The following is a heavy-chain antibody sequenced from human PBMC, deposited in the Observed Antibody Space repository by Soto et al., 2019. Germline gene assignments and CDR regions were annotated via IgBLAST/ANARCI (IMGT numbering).Heavy chain of an antibody. D-gene: IGHD3-9*01. CDR2: ISGRGGST. CDR1: GFTFGRYA. V-gene: IGHV3-23*01. CDR3: SKDGGGLRYFVWLLPCPHFDY. Sequence: PGGSLRLSCEASGFTFGRYAMGWIRQAPGKVLEWVSAISGRGGSTYYAASVKGRFAISRDKSHNTQYPQMSRLRAEDTAVYYYSKDGGGLRYFVWLLPCPHFDYWGQGTLVTVSS. J-gene: IGHJ4*02.